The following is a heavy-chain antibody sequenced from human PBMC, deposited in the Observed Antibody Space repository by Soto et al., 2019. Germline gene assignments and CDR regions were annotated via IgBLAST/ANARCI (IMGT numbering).Heavy chain of an antibody. CDR3: AREYPIAPSSGGMDV. CDR1: GGSVNGYY. D-gene: IGHD6-13*01. J-gene: IGHJ6*02. V-gene: IGHV4-34*09. CDR2: INHTGGT. Sequence: SETLSLTCAVYGGSVNGYYWNWIRQPPGKGLEWIGEINHTGGTHYNPSLKSRVTISVDTSKNQFSLKLSSVTAADTAVYYCAREYPIAPSSGGMDVWGQGTTVTVSS.